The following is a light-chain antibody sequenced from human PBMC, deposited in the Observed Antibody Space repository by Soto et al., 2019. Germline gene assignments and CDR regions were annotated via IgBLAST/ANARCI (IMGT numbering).Light chain of an antibody. V-gene: IGKV1-5*03. CDR1: QSISSW. CDR3: QKDNNYRT. J-gene: IGKJ1*01. Sequence: DIQMTQSPSTLSASVGDRVTITCRASQSISSWLAWYQQKPGKAPKLLIYKASSLESGVPSRFSGIGSGTEFTLTITSLQPDDFATYSFQKDNNYRTFGQGTKVAIK. CDR2: KAS.